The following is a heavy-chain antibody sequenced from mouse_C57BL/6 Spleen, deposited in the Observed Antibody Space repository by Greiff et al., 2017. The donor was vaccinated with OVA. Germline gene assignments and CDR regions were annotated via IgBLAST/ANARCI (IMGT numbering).Heavy chain of an antibody. J-gene: IGHJ3*01. CDR3: AREDGYDEAWFAY. D-gene: IGHD2-2*01. Sequence: QVQLKQPGAELVKPGASVKLSCKASGYTFTSYWMHWVKQRPGQGLEWIGMIHPNSGSTNYNEKFKSKATLTVDKSSSTAYMQLSSLTSEDSAVYYCAREDGYDEAWFAYWGQGTLVTVSA. CDR1: GYTFTSYW. V-gene: IGHV1-64*01. CDR2: IHPNSGST.